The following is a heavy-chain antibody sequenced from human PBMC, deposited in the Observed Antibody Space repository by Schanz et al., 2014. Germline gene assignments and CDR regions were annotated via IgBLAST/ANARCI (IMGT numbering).Heavy chain of an antibody. D-gene: IGHD1-20*01. V-gene: IGHV4-39*01. Sequence: QLQLQESGPGLVRPSETLSLTCTVYGGSFSSGPFYWGWIRQPPGKGLEWLGSAYYRGSTYYSPSLMGRLSIPWDGSKRHFSLGLPSMTAADTAVYYCARLGITGTTVFYWGQGTLVTVSS. CDR1: GGSFSSGPFY. CDR3: ARLGITGTTVFY. CDR2: AYYRGST. J-gene: IGHJ4*02.